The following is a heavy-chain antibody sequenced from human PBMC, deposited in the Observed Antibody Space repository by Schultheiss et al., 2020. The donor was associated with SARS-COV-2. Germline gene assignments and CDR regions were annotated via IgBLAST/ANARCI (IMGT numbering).Heavy chain of an antibody. CDR2: INHSGST. Sequence: GSLRLSCAVYGGSFSGYYWSWIRQPPGKGLEWIGEINHSGSTNYNPSLKSRVTISVDTSKNQFSLKLSSVTAADTAVYYCAPSPPYIAARNMYWGQGTLVTVSS. D-gene: IGHD6-6*01. V-gene: IGHV4-34*01. J-gene: IGHJ4*02. CDR1: GGSFSGYY. CDR3: APSPPYIAARNMY.